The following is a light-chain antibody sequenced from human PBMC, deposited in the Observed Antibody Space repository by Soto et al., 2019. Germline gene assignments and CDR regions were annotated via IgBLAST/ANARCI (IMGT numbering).Light chain of an antibody. V-gene: IGKV3-11*01. J-gene: IGKJ1*01. CDR1: QSVSSY. CDR2: DAS. Sequence: EIVLTHSPATLSLSPGERATLSCRASQSVSSYLAWYQQKPGQAPRLLIYDASNRATGIPARFSGSGSGAEFTLTINSLQADDLATYYCQQYNSYSWTFGHGTKVDIK. CDR3: QQYNSYSWT.